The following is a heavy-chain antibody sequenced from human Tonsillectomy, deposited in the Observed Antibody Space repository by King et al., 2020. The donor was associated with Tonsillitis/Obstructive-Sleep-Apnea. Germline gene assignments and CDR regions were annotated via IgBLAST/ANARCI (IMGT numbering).Heavy chain of an antibody. CDR2: ILTCNGNT. CDR1: GYTFTSYD. V-gene: IGHV1-3*04. CDR3: VRSSGLYYFDY. J-gene: IGHJ4*02. D-gene: IGHD6-19*01. Sequence: QLVQSVAEVKKPGASVKVSCKAFGYTFTSYDLQWVRQAPGQRLEWMGCILTCNGNTKYSQNFQYRITITRDTSASTAYMELSSLTSEDTAVYYCVRSSGLYYFDYWGQGTLVTVSS.